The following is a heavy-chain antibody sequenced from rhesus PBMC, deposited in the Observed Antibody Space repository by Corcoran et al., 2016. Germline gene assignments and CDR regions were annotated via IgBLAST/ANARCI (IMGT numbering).Heavy chain of an antibody. CDR1: GYSISSGYY. CDR2: IYGSGGSN. J-gene: IGHJ2*01. V-gene: IGHV4S14*01. D-gene: IGHD5-42*01. Sequence: QVQLQESGPGLVKPSETLSLTCAVSGYSISSGYYWGCIRQPPGKGLEWIGSIYGSGGSNYLNPSLKSLVTLSVDTSKNQFSLKLSAVTAADTAVYYCARVGSSWSEWDTVGTEWYFDLWGPGTPITISS. CDR3: ARVGSSWSEWDTVGTEWYFDL.